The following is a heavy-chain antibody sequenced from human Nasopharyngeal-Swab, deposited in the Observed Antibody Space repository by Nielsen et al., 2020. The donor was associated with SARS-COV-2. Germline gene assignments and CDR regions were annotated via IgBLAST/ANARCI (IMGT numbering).Heavy chain of an antibody. V-gene: IGHV4-59*01. CDR2: IYYSGST. CDR1: GGSISSYY. D-gene: IGHD3-10*01. J-gene: IGHJ6*03. Sequence: SETLSLTCTVSGGSISSYYWSWIRQPPGKGLEWIGYIYYSGSTNYNPSLKSRVTISVDTSKNQFSLKLSSVTAADTAVYYCARGFEYGSGSYYRTYYHYYMDVWGKGTTVTVSS. CDR3: ARGFEYGSGSYYRTYYHYYMDV.